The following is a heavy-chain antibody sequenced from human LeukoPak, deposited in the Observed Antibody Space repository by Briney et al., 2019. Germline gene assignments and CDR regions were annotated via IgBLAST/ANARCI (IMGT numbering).Heavy chain of an antibody. J-gene: IGHJ4*02. V-gene: IGHV5-51*01. CDR1: RYSFANYL. CDR3: ARRSQEWLGVDY. D-gene: IGHD6-19*01. CDR2: IYPGDSNP. Sequence: GESLKISCKGSRYSFANYLIGWVRQMPVKGLEWMGIIYPGDSNPKYSPSFQGQVTISADKSISTVYLQWSSLKASDTAMYYCARRSQEWLGVDYWGQGTLVTVSS.